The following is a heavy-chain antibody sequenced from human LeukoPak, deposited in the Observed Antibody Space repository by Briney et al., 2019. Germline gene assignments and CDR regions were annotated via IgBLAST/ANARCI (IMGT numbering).Heavy chain of an antibody. J-gene: IGHJ4*02. CDR2: INHSGST. V-gene: IGHV4-34*01. D-gene: IGHD1/OR15-1a*01. CDR3: ARVSGLNNFDS. Sequence: SETLSLTCAVYGESFTGHHWSWIRQPPGRRLEWIGEINHSGSTNYNPSLKSRVTISVDTSKNQFSLKVTSLTAADTAVYYCARVSGLNNFDSWGQGTLVTVSS. CDR1: GESFTGHH.